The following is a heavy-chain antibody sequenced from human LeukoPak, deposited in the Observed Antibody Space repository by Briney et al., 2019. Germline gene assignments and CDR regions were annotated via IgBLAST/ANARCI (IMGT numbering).Heavy chain of an antibody. CDR3: ARDGRSGYDWTDY. CDR1: GGSISSGGYY. CDR2: IYHSGST. D-gene: IGHD5-12*01. J-gene: IGHJ4*02. V-gene: IGHV4-30-2*01. Sequence: SETLSLTCTVSGGSISSGGYYWSWIRQPPGKGLEWIGYIYHSGSTYYNPSLKSRVTISVDRFKNQFSLKLSSVTAADTAVYYCARDGRSGYDWTDYWGQGTLVTVSS.